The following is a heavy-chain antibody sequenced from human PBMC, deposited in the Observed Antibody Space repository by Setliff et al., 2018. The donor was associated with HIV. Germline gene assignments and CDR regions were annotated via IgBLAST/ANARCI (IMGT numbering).Heavy chain of an antibody. V-gene: IGHV5-51*01. J-gene: IGHJ3*02. Sequence: PGESLKISCKGSAYSFTSYWIGWVRQMPGKGLEWMGIIYPGDSDPRYSPSFQGQVTISADKSISTAYLQWSSLKASDTAMYYCARFPPMLSGSYVRGAFDIWGQGTMVTVSS. CDR2: IYPGDSDP. CDR1: AYSFTSYW. D-gene: IGHD1-26*01. CDR3: ARFPPMLSGSYVRGAFDI.